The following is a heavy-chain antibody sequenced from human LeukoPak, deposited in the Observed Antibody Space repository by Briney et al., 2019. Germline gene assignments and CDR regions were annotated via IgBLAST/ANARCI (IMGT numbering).Heavy chain of an antibody. Sequence: ASVKVSCKVSGYTLTELSMHWVRQAPGKGLEWMGGFDPEDAETIYAQKFQGRVTMTEDTSTDTAYMELSSLRSEDTAVYYCATGPYCGGDCYSSDYWGQGTLVTVSS. V-gene: IGHV1-24*01. J-gene: IGHJ4*02. D-gene: IGHD2-21*02. CDR3: ATGPYCGGDCYSSDY. CDR1: GYTLTELS. CDR2: FDPEDAET.